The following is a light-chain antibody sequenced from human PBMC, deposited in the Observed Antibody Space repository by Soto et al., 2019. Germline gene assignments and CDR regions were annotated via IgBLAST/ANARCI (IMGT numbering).Light chain of an antibody. V-gene: IGKV3-20*01. CDR1: QSVGSY. J-gene: IGKJ5*01. CDR3: QQYGGSPRIT. CDR2: DAS. Sequence: EIVMTQSPGTLSLSPGQRATLSCRASQSVGSYLAWYQQKPGQAPRLLIYDASNRATGIPARFSGSGSGTDFTLIINRLEPEDVAIYYCQQYGGSPRITFGQGTRLEI.